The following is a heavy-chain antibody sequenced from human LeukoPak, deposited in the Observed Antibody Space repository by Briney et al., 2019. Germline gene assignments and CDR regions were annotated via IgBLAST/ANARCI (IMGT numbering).Heavy chain of an antibody. Sequence: PETLSLTCTVSGGSISSYYWSWIRQPPGKGLEWIGYIYTSGSTNYNPSLKSRVTISVDTSKNQFSLKLSSVTAADTAVYYCVGMDTAMVTPYYYYYMDVWGKGTTVTVSS. CDR1: GGSISSYY. J-gene: IGHJ6*03. CDR2: IYTSGST. V-gene: IGHV4-4*09. D-gene: IGHD5-18*01. CDR3: VGMDTAMVTPYYYYYMDV.